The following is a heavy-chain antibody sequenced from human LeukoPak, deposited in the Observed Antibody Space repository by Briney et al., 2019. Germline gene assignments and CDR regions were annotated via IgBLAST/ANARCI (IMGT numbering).Heavy chain of an antibody. CDR1: GFTFSNYE. CDR3: ASATRGGVEAFDI. V-gene: IGHV3-9*01. Sequence: PGGSLRLSCAASGFTFSNYEMNWVRQAPGKGLEWVSGISWNSGSIGYADSVKGRFTISRDNAKKSLYLQMNSLRAEDTALYYCASATRGGVEAFDIWGQGTLVTVSS. J-gene: IGHJ3*02. D-gene: IGHD3-16*01. CDR2: ISWNSGSI.